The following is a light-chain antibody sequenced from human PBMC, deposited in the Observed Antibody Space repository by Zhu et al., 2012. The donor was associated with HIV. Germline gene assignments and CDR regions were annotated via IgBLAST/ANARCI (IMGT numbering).Light chain of an antibody. CDR2: AAS. CDR1: QGISSY. Sequence: VIWMTQSPSLLSASTGDRVTISCRMSQGISSYLAWYQQKPGKAPELLIYAASTLQSGVPSTFSGSGSGTEFTLTISSLQPEDFAIYYCQQLNTYPLFTFGPGTKVDIK. CDR3: QQLNTYPLFT. V-gene: IGKV1D-8*03. J-gene: IGKJ3*01.